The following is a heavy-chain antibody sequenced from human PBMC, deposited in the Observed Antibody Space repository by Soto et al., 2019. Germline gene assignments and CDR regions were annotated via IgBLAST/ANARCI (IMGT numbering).Heavy chain of an antibody. CDR2: INHSGST. Sequence: QVQLQQWGAGLLKPSETLSLTCAVYGGSFSGYYWSWIRQPPGKGLEWIGEINHSGSTNYNPSLKSRVTTAVDTAKNQFSLKLSSVTAADTAVYYCARGGTTSRAAARYNWFDPWGQGTLVTVSS. CDR1: GGSFSGYY. J-gene: IGHJ5*02. CDR3: ARGGTTSRAAARYNWFDP. V-gene: IGHV4-34*01. D-gene: IGHD6-13*01.